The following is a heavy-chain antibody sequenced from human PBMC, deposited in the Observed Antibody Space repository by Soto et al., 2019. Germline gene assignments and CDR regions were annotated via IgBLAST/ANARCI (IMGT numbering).Heavy chain of an antibody. D-gene: IGHD1-26*01. CDR3: ARGLVGAIPITWFDP. CDR2: INPNSGGT. J-gene: IGHJ5*02. V-gene: IGHV1-2*04. CDR1: GYTFTGYY. Sequence: ASVKVSCQASGYTFTGYYMHWVRQAPGQGLEWMGWINPNSGGTNYAQKFQGWVTMTRDTSISTAYMELSRLRSDDTAVYYCARGLVGAIPITWFDPWGQGTLVTVSS.